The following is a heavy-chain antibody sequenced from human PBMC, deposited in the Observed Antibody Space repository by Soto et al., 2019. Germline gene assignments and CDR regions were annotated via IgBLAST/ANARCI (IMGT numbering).Heavy chain of an antibody. CDR3: ARAETYCTNGVCSNWFDP. V-gene: IGHV4-30-2*01. Sequence: QLQLQESGSGLVKPSQTLSLTCAVSGGSISSGGYSWSWIRQPPGKGLEWIGYIYHSGSTYYNPSLQSRVTISVDRSKNQFSLKLSSVTAADTAVYYCARAETYCTNGVCSNWFDPWGQGTLVTVSS. CDR1: GGSISSGGYS. J-gene: IGHJ5*02. D-gene: IGHD2-8*01. CDR2: IYHSGST.